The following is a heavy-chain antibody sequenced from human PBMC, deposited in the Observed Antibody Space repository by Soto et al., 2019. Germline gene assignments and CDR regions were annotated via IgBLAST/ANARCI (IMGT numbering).Heavy chain of an antibody. CDR3: ARDFMVTTGDYGLDV. CDR1: GFSVRSNH. D-gene: IGHD1-1*01. CDR2: LYSGGST. V-gene: IGHV3-66*01. Sequence: EEQLVESGGGLVQPGGSRRLSCEASGFSVRSNHMTWVRQTPGKGLEWVSVLYSGGSTYYADSVQGRFTVSRDNSQNTLFLQMNSLRADDTAVYFCARDFMVTTGDYGLDVWGLGTTVIVSS. J-gene: IGHJ6*02.